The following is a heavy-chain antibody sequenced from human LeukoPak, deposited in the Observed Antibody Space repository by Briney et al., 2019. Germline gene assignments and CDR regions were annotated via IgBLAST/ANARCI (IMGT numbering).Heavy chain of an antibody. CDR2: INTGTGDT. J-gene: IGHJ4*02. CDR1: GGTFSSYA. Sequence: GASVKVSCKASGGTFSSYAISWVRQAPGQRLEWLGWINTGTGDTRYSQTFQGRVTITRDTSASTAYVELSSLRPEDTAMYYCARDMGSGSLHYWGQGTLVTVSS. D-gene: IGHD1-26*01. CDR3: ARDMGSGSLHY. V-gene: IGHV1-3*04.